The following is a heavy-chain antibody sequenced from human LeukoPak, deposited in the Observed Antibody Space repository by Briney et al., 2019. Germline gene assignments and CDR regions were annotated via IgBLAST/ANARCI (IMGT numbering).Heavy chain of an antibody. CDR2: INWNGANT. V-gene: IGHV3-20*04. CDR1: GFTFDDYG. J-gene: IGHJ4*02. Sequence: PGGSLRLSCAASGFTFDDYGMSWVRHAPGKGLEWVSNINWNGANTHYGDSVKGRFTISRDNAKNSLYLHMETLRAEDTAFYYCARVGGSGTYVPLYFFDFWGQGTLVTVSS. CDR3: ARVGGSGTYVPLYFFDF. D-gene: IGHD3-10*01.